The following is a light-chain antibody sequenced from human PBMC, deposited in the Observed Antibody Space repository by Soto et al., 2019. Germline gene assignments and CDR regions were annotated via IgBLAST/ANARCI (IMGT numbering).Light chain of an antibody. V-gene: IGKV3-20*01. J-gene: IGKJ1*01. Sequence: EVDLTQSPCSLSLSPWERSTLSCRASQSVSSSHLAWYQQKRGQAPRLLIYDTSTRATGIPDRFSGSGSGTDFTLTISRPEPEDFAVYHCQQYGASPWTFGQGTKM. CDR3: QQYGASPWT. CDR2: DTS. CDR1: QSVSSSH.